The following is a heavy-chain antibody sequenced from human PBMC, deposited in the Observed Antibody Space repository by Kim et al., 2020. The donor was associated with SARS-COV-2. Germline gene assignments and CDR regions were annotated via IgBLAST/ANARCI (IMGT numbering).Heavy chain of an antibody. J-gene: IGHJ4*02. CDR3: ARDRRWWGSTLAFDY. V-gene: IGHV1-69*01. D-gene: IGHD3-16*01. Sequence: QKFQGRVTITADESTSTAYMELSSLRSEDTAVYYCARDRRWWGSTLAFDYWGQGTLVTVSS.